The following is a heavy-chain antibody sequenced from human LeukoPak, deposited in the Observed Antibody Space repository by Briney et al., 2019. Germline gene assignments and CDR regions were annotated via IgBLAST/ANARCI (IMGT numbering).Heavy chain of an antibody. V-gene: IGHV4-34*01. D-gene: IGHD6-25*01. J-gene: IGHJ4*02. Sequence: SETLSLTCAVYGGSFSGYYWSWIRQSPGKGLEWIGEINHSGSTNYNPSLKSRVTMSVDRSKNQFSLKLSSVTAADTAVYYCARNGNGYYFDYWGQGTLVTVSS. CDR2: INHSGST. CDR3: ARNGNGYYFDY. CDR1: GGSFSGYY.